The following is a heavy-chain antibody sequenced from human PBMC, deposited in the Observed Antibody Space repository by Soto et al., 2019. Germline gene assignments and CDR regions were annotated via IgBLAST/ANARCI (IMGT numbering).Heavy chain of an antibody. V-gene: IGHV4-59*08. CDR1: GGSISSYY. D-gene: IGHD2-15*01. Sequence: SETLSLTCTVSGGSISSYYWSWIRQPPGKGLEWIGYIYYSGSTNYNPSLKSRVTISVDTSKNQFSLKLSSVTAADTAVYYCARHRQYCSGGSCYSFYYYGMDVWGQGTTVTVSS. CDR2: IYYSGST. CDR3: ARHRQYCSGGSCYSFYYYGMDV. J-gene: IGHJ6*02.